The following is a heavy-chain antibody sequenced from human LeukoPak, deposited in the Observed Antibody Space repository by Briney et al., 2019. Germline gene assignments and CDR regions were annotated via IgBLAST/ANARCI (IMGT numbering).Heavy chain of an antibody. J-gene: IGHJ4*02. V-gene: IGHV3-30*02. D-gene: IGHD3-10*01. CDR2: IRHDGSNE. Sequence: PEGSLRLSCVGSGFTFSSYGMHWVRQAAGKGLEWVAFIRHDGSNEYYADSVKGRFTVSRDNSKNTLFLQMNSLRVEEMAVYYCAKEVHPYDSGTYYFDYWGRGTLVTVSS. CDR3: AKEVHPYDSGTYYFDY. CDR1: GFTFSSYG.